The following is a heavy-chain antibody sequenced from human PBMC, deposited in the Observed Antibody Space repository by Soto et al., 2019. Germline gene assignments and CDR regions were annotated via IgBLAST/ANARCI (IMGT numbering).Heavy chain of an antibody. CDR2: IYPGHSET. CDR1: GYTFKNYW. CDR3: AIHRVDIVLVRNAFDI. V-gene: IGHV5-51*01. Sequence: EVQLVQSGAEVKKPGESVKISCKGSGYTFKNYWIAWVRQMPGKGLEWMGIIYPGHSETKHRPSLQAQVTISAAKSINTVFLKWSSLNASDTATYYCAIHRVDIVLVRNAFDIWGQGTMITVSS. D-gene: IGHD2-8*02. J-gene: IGHJ3*02.